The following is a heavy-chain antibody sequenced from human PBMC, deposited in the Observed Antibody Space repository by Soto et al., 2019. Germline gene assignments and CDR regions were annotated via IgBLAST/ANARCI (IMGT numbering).Heavy chain of an antibody. CDR1: GGTFSSYA. V-gene: IGHV1-69*13. D-gene: IGHD6-19*01. J-gene: IGHJ4*02. Sequence: AASVKVSCKASGGTFSSYAISWVRQAPGQGLEWMGGIIPIFGAANYAQKFQGRVTITADESTSTAYMELSSLRSEDTAVYYCARDSSGRYSSGWYYDYWGQGTLVTVSS. CDR2: IIPIFGAA. CDR3: ARDSSGRYSSGWYYDY.